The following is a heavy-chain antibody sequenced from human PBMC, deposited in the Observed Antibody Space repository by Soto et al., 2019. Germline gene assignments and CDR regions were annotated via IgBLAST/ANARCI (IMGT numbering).Heavy chain of an antibody. Sequence: LRLSCAASGFTFSSYEMNWVRQAPGKGLEWVSYISSSGSPIYYADSVKGRFTISRDNAKNSLYLQMNSLRAEDTAVYYCAREGNPAIAVAVFLDAFDIWGLGTMVTVS. J-gene: IGHJ3*02. D-gene: IGHD6-19*01. V-gene: IGHV3-48*03. CDR3: AREGNPAIAVAVFLDAFDI. CDR1: GFTFSSYE. CDR2: ISSSGSPI.